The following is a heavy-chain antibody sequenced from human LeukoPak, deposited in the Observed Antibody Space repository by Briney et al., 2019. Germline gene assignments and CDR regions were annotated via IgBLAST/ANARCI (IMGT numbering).Heavy chain of an antibody. Sequence: GGSLRLSCAASGFTFSSYAMHWVRQAPGKGLEWVAVISYDGSNKYYADSVKGRFTISRDNSKNTLYLQMNSLRAEDTAVYYCAASIAARPPKYFQHWGQGTLVTVSS. J-gene: IGHJ1*01. V-gene: IGHV3-30*04. CDR3: AASIAARPPKYFQH. CDR1: GFTFSSYA. CDR2: ISYDGSNK. D-gene: IGHD6-6*01.